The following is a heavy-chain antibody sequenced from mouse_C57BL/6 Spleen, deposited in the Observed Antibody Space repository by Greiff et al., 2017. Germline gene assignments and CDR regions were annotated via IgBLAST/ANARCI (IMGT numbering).Heavy chain of an antibody. Sequence: VQLQQSGPELVKPGASVKISCKASGYAFSSSWMNWVKQRPGKGLEWIGRIYPGDGDTNYNGKFKGKATLTADKSSSTAYMQLSSLTSEDSAVYFCARIEGYDYDDWYFDVWGTGTTVTVSS. V-gene: IGHV1-82*01. CDR2: IYPGDGDT. D-gene: IGHD2-4*01. CDR1: GYAFSSSW. CDR3: ARIEGYDYDDWYFDV. J-gene: IGHJ1*03.